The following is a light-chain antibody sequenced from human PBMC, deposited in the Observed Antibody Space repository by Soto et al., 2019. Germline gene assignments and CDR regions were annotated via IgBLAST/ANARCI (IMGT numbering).Light chain of an antibody. CDR1: QGISSW. CDR2: TGS. Sequence: DIQMTQSPSSVSASVGDRVSITCRASQGISSWLAWYQQKPGRAPKLLIYTGSSLQSGVPSRFSGTGXGXXXXLTISSLQPEDVATYYCQQANSFPLTFGGGTKVEIK. J-gene: IGKJ4*01. CDR3: QQANSFPLT. V-gene: IGKV1-12*01.